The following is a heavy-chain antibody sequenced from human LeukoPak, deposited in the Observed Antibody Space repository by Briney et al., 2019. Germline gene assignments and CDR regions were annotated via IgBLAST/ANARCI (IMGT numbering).Heavy chain of an antibody. CDR1: GGSFSGYY. Sequence: SETLSLTCAVYGGSFSGYYWSWIRQPPGKGLEWIGEINHSGSTNYNPSLKSRVTISVDTSKNQFSLKLSSVTAADTAVYYCARDYQSITMVRGVIYYFDYWGQGTLVTVSS. CDR2: INHSGST. J-gene: IGHJ4*02. CDR3: ARDYQSITMVRGVIYYFDY. D-gene: IGHD3-10*01. V-gene: IGHV4-34*01.